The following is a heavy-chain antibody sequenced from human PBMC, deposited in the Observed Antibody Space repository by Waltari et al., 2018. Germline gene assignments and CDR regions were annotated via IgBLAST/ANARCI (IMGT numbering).Heavy chain of an antibody. V-gene: IGHV3-74*01. D-gene: IGHD3-10*01. CDR2: INSDGSGT. CDR1: GFTFSSSW. J-gene: IGHJ4*02. Sequence: EVQLVESGGGLVQPGGSLRLSCAASGFTFSSSWMHWVRQAPGKGRVWVSRINSDGSGTSYADSVKGRFTISRDNAKNTLYLQMNSLRAEDTAVYYCGRREGSVTMVRGIDYWGQGTLVTVSS. CDR3: GRREGSVTMVRGIDY.